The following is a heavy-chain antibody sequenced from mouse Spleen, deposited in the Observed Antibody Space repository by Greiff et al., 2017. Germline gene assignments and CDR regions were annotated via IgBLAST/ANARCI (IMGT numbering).Heavy chain of an antibody. V-gene: IGHV5-9-3*01. Sequence: EVQGVESGGGLVKLGGSLKLSCAASGFTFSSYAMSWVRQTPEKRLEWVATISSGGGNTYYPDSVKGRFTISRDNAKNTLYLQMSSLKSEDTAMYYCARHRDYFDYWGQGTTLTVSS. CDR3: ARHRDYFDY. J-gene: IGHJ2*01. D-gene: IGHD3-1*01. CDR1: GFTFSSYA. CDR2: ISSGGGNT.